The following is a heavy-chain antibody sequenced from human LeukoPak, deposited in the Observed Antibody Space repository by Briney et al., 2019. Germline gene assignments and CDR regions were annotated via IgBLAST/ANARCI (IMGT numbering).Heavy chain of an antibody. D-gene: IGHD2-2*01. V-gene: IGHV1-69*13. CDR1: GGTFSSYA. CDR3: ARERSRDNWFDP. J-gene: IGHJ5*02. Sequence: SVKVSCKASGGTFSSYAISWVRQAPGQGLEWMGGIIPIFGTANYAQKFQGRVTITADESTSTAYMELSSLRSEDTAVYYCARERSRDNWFDPWGQGTLVTVSS. CDR2: IIPIFGTA.